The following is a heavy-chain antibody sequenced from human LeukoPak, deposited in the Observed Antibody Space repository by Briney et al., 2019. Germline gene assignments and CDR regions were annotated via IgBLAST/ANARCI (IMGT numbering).Heavy chain of an antibody. J-gene: IGHJ4*02. CDR1: GFTFSNYW. CDR3: ARDWNYFENSGFYFEH. Sequence: PGGTLRFYCAASGFTFSNYWMSWVRQAPGKGLEWVTIIKYDGSQKYYADSVKGRFTISRDNAKNSLSLQMNSLRVEDTAVYYCARDWNYFENSGFYFEHWGQGTLVSVSS. D-gene: IGHD3-22*01. V-gene: IGHV3-7*03. CDR2: IKYDGSQK.